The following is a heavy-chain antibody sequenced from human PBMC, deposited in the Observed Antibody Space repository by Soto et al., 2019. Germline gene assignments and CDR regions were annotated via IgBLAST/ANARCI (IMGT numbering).Heavy chain of an antibody. J-gene: IGHJ5*02. CDR3: ARGRVVVVPAARYNWFDP. D-gene: IGHD2-2*01. V-gene: IGHV4-34*01. CDR2: INHSGST. Sequence: QVQLQQWGAGLLKPSETLSLTCAVYGGSFSGYYWSWIRQPPGKGLEWIGEINHSGSTNYNPSLKSRFTISVDTSKNQFSLKLSSVTAADTAVYYCARGRVVVVPAARYNWFDPWGQGTLVTVSS. CDR1: GGSFSGYY.